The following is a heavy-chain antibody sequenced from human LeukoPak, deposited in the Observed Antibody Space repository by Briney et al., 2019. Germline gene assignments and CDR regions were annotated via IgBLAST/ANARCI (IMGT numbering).Heavy chain of an antibody. D-gene: IGHD3-16*01. V-gene: IGHV4-31*11. J-gene: IGHJ3*01. CDR3: ARWLHTYNV. Sequence: SQTLSLTCAVSGASISGGGYYWGWIRQHPGKGLEWIGNVNDNGKTYYNPSLRSRVTISADTSKNQFSVNMNSVTAADTAVYFCARWLHTYNVWGHGTKVTVSS. CDR1: GASISGGGYY. CDR2: VNDNGKT.